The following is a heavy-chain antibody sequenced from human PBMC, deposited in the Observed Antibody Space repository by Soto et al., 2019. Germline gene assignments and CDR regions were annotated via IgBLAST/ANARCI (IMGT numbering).Heavy chain of an antibody. J-gene: IGHJ4*02. D-gene: IGHD3-10*01. Sequence: EVQLLESGGGLVQPGGSLRLSCAASGFTFSSSAMSWVRQAPGKGLECVSGISWNSGSIGYADSVKGRFTISRDNAKNSLYLQMNSLRAEDTALYYSAKATLYGSGSYPLDYWGQGTLVTVSS. CDR3: AKATLYGSGSYPLDY. CDR1: GFTFSSSA. V-gene: IGHV3-9*01. CDR2: ISWNSGSI.